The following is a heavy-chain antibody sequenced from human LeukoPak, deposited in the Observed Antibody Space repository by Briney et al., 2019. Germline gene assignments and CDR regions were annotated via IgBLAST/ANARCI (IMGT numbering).Heavy chain of an antibody. D-gene: IGHD5-18*01. Sequence: GGSLRLSCAASGFTFSSYWMHWVRQAPGKGLVWVSRINSDGSSTSYADSVKGRFTTSRDNAKNTLYLQMNSLRAEDTAVYYCARSRIQLWTFDYWGQGTLVTVSS. CDR1: GFTFSSYW. CDR2: INSDGSST. V-gene: IGHV3-74*01. J-gene: IGHJ4*02. CDR3: ARSRIQLWTFDY.